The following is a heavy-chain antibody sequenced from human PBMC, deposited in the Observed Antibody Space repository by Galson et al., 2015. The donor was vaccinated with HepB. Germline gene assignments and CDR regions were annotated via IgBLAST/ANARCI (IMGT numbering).Heavy chain of an antibody. J-gene: IGHJ5*02. CDR3: VKEGSWFGGDWFDP. Sequence: SLRLSCAGSGFIFRHHAMAWIRQAPGKGLEWVSGINGRGSTRSYSDAVKGRFSISRDNSKDTVFLQMGNLSAEDTAVYYCVKEGSWFGGDWFDPWGQGALVTVS. D-gene: IGHD3-16*01. CDR2: INGRGSTR. CDR1: GFIFRHHA. V-gene: IGHV3-23*01.